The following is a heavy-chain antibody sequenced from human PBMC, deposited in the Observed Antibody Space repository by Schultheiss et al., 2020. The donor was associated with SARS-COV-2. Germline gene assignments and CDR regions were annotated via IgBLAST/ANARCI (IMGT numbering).Heavy chain of an antibody. V-gene: IGHV4-59*08. J-gene: IGHJ5*02. CDR1: GFDFSNFE. Sequence: ESLKISCSASGFDFSNFEMTWVRQAPGRGLEWIAYIHSGGSTNYNPSLKSRVTISVDTSKNQFSLKLSSVTAADTAVYYCARAYVGITIFGVVIRGRFDPWGQGTLVTVSS. D-gene: IGHD3-3*01. CDR3: ARAYVGITIFGVVIRGRFDP. CDR2: IHSGGST.